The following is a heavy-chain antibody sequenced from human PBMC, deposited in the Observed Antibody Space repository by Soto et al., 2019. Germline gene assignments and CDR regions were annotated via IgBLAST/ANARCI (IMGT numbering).Heavy chain of an antibody. CDR2: VRSKPKNYAT. V-gene: IGHV3-73*01. CDR3: TRPISWGGDIVVVPPAYSYYSYMDV. Sequence: GGSLRLSCAASGLTFSGSTIHWVRQTSGKGLEWVGRVRSKPKNYATEYAASVRGRFTISRDDSMNTAYLQMDSLMTEDTAVYYCTRPISWGGDIVVVPPAYSYYSYMDVWGKGTTVTVSS. CDR1: GLTFSGST. J-gene: IGHJ6*03. D-gene: IGHD2-2*01.